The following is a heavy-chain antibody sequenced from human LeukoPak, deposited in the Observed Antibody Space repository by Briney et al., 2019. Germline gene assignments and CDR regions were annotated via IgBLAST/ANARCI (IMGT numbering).Heavy chain of an antibody. D-gene: IGHD3-22*01. Sequence: SSVKVSCKTSGGTFSSYAISWVRQAPGQGLEWMGGFIPIFGTANYAQRFQGRVTITADESTSTAYMELSSLRSEDTAVYYCARKISTMIVVVTLDYWGQGTLVTVSS. CDR1: GGTFSSYA. CDR3: ARKISTMIVVVTLDY. J-gene: IGHJ4*02. CDR2: FIPIFGTA. V-gene: IGHV1-69*01.